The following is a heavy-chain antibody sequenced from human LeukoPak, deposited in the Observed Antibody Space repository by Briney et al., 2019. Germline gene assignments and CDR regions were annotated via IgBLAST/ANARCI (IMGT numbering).Heavy chain of an antibody. J-gene: IGHJ3*02. CDR2: INHGGST. CDR3: ARGPYSYDSSGAFDI. D-gene: IGHD3-22*01. CDR1: GGSFSGYY. Sequence: PSETLSLTCAVYGGSFSGYYWSWIRQPPGKGLEWIGEINHGGSTNYNPSLKSRVTISVDTSKNQFSLKLSSVTAADTAVYFCARGPYSYDSSGAFDIWGQGTMVTVSS. V-gene: IGHV4-34*01.